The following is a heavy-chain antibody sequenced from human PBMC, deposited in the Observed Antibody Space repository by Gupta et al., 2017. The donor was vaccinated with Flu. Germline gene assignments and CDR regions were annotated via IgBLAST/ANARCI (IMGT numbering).Heavy chain of an antibody. CDR3: TRGGTSYCSGGSCLRRFDY. V-gene: IGHV3-49*03. CDR1: GFTFGDYA. D-gene: IGHD2-15*01. Sequence: EVQLVESGGGLVQPGRSLRLSCTASGFTFGDYALSWFRQAPGKGLEWVGFIRSKAYGGTTEYAASVKGRFTISRDDSKSIAYLQMNSLKTEDTAVYYCTRGGTSYCSGGSCLRRFDYWGQGTLVTVSS. CDR2: IRSKAYGGTT. J-gene: IGHJ4*02.